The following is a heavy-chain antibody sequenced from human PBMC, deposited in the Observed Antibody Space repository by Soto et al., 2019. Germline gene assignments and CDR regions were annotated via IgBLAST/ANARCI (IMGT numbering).Heavy chain of an antibody. CDR3: ARDLDYYGSGNYYNRIDY. Sequence: QVQLVQSGAEVKKPGSSVKVSCKVSGGPFSDYAVSWVRQAPGQGLEWMGGIIPMFCTANYAQKFQGRVTITADESTTTAYMELSSLRSEDTAVYYCARDLDYYGSGNYYNRIDYWGQGTLVTVAS. J-gene: IGHJ4*02. V-gene: IGHV1-69*01. CDR2: IIPMFCTA. D-gene: IGHD3-10*01. CDR1: GGPFSDYA.